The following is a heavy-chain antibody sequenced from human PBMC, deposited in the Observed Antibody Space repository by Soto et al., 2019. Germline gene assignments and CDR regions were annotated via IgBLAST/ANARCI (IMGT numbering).Heavy chain of an antibody. Sequence: EVQLLDSGGGLVHPGGSLRLSCAASGFTFDRFAMNWVRQAPGKGLEWVSTISGRSDGTYYSYSVRGRFTISRDTSKNKVYLKMNSLRVEDTAVYYCAKRRFGVEYGMDVWGQGTTVTVAS. D-gene: IGHD3-3*01. V-gene: IGHV3-23*01. CDR1: GFTFDRFA. CDR3: AKRRFGVEYGMDV. J-gene: IGHJ6*02. CDR2: ISGRSDGT.